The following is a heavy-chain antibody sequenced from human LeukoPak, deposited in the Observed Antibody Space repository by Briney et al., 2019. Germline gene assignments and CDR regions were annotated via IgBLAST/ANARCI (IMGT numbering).Heavy chain of an antibody. V-gene: IGHV4-39*01. Sequence: PSETLSLTCTVSGGSISSYYWGWIRQPPGKGLEWIGSIYYSGSTYYNPSLKSRVTISVDTSKNQFSLKLSSVTAADTAVYYCASYPSGSYYGGYYFDYWGQGTLVTVSS. D-gene: IGHD1-26*01. CDR3: ASYPSGSYYGGYYFDY. CDR2: IYYSGST. CDR1: GGSISSYY. J-gene: IGHJ4*02.